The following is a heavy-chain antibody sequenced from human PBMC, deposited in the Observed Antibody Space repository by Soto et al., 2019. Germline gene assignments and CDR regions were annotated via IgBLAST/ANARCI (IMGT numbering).Heavy chain of an antibody. Sequence: SVKVSCKASGGTFSSYAISWVRQAPGQGLEWMGGIIPIFGTANYAQKFQGRVTITADESTSTAYMELSSPRSEDTAVYYCARGTGEQLVDVSPYYYYYYGMDVWGQGTTVTVSS. D-gene: IGHD6-6*01. CDR1: GGTFSSYA. J-gene: IGHJ6*02. CDR2: IIPIFGTA. CDR3: ARGTGEQLVDVSPYYYYYYGMDV. V-gene: IGHV1-69*13.